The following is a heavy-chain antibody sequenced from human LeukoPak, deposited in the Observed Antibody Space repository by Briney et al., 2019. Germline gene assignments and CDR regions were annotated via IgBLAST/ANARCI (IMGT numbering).Heavy chain of an antibody. D-gene: IGHD6-25*01. CDR1: GFTFSSFP. CDR3: ARDRAAFDS. J-gene: IGHJ4*02. CDR2: ITGRGGNT. V-gene: IGHV3-23*01. Sequence: GGSLRLSCAASGFTFSSFPMSWVRQAPGKGLQWVSGITGRGGNTYYADSVEGRFTNSRDNSKNTLSLQMDSLRAEDTAIYYCARDRAAFDSWGQGTLVTVSS.